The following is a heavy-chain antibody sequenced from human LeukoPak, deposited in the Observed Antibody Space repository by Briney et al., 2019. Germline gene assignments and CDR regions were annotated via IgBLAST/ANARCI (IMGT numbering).Heavy chain of an antibody. J-gene: IGHJ4*02. D-gene: IGHD2-15*01. CDR3: ARAPRGRYCSGGSCYYLDY. Sequence: GGSLRLSCAASGFTFSSYAMHWVRQAPGKGLEWVAVISYDGSNKYYADSVKGRFTISRDNSKNTLYLQMNSLRAEDTAVYCCARAPRGRYCSGGSCYYLDYWGQGTLVTVSS. CDR2: ISYDGSNK. CDR1: GFTFSSYA. V-gene: IGHV3-30-3*01.